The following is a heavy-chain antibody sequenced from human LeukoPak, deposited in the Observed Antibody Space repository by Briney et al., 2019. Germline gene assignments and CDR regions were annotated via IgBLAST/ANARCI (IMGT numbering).Heavy chain of an antibody. CDR2: IYYSGST. CDR3: ARGGGRNSGWYTWFDP. V-gene: IGHV4-59*01. Sequence: PSETLSLTCTVSGGSIRSYYWSWIRQPPGKGLEWIGYIYYSGSTNYNPSLKSRVTISVDTSKNQFSLKLSSVTAADTAVYYCARGGGRNSGWYTWFDPWGQGTLVTVSS. D-gene: IGHD6-19*01. J-gene: IGHJ5*02. CDR1: GGSIRSYY.